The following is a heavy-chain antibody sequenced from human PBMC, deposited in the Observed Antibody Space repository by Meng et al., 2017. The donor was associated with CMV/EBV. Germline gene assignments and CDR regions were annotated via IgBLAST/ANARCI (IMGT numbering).Heavy chain of an antibody. Sequence: ASVKVSCKASGYTFTGYYMHWVRQAPGQGLEWMGWINPNSGGTNYAQKFQGRVTMTRDTSISTAYMELSRLRSDDTAVYYCARGGHLDQNYYGMDVWGQGTTVTVSS. CDR3: ARGGHLDQNYYGMDV. CDR2: INPNSGGT. J-gene: IGHJ6*02. V-gene: IGHV1-2*02. CDR1: GYTFTGYY. D-gene: IGHD2-21*02.